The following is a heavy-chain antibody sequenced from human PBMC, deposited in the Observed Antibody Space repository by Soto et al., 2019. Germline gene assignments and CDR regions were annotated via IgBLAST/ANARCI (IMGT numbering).Heavy chain of an antibody. Sequence: EVQLVESGGGLVKPGGSVRLACAASGFTFSNAWMSWVRQAPGKGLEWVARIKSKINGGTTDHAAPVKGRFTISREDSKNTLYLQMDSLQIEDTAVYYCTTYAYVSASDRIRWAYWGQGALVTVSS. CDR1: GFTFSNAW. J-gene: IGHJ4*02. D-gene: IGHD3-16*02. CDR3: TTYAYVSASDRIRWAY. CDR2: IKSKINGGTT. V-gene: IGHV3-15*01.